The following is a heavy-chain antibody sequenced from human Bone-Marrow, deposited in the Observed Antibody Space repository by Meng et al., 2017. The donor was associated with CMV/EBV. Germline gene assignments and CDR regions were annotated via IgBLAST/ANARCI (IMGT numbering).Heavy chain of an antibody. CDR3: ARDLGYCSGGSCSGQDAFDI. V-gene: IGHV1-2*02. CDR1: GYTFTGYY. CDR2: INPNSGGT. Sequence: ASVKVSCKASGYTFTGYYMHWVRQAPGQGLEWMGWINPNSGGTNYAQKFQGRVTMTRDTSISTAYMELSRLRSDDTAVYYCARDLGYCSGGSCSGQDAFDIWGQGTMFTVSS. J-gene: IGHJ3*02. D-gene: IGHD2-15*01.